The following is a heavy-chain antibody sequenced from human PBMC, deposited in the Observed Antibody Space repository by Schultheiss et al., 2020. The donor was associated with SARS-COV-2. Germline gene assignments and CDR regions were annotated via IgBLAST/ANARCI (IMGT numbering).Heavy chain of an antibody. CDR1: GGSISSGSYY. CDR2: IYTSGST. J-gene: IGHJ4*02. V-gene: IGHV4-61*02. CDR3: ARAKLAAAGTLAYFDY. D-gene: IGHD6-13*01. Sequence: SETLSLTCTVSGGSISSGSYYWSWIRQPAGKGLEWIGRIYTSGSTNYNPSLKSRVTISVDTSKNQFSLKLSSVTAADTAVYYCARAKLAAAGTLAYFDYWGQGTLVTVSS.